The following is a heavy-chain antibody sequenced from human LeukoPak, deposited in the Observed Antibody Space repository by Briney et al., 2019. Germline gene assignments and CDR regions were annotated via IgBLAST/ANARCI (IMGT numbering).Heavy chain of an antibody. J-gene: IGHJ6*03. CDR2: SYYSGST. CDR1: GGSISSSSYY. D-gene: IGHD2-15*01. V-gene: IGHV4-39*06. CDR3: ARATGYCSGGSCYPGSYYYYYMDV. Sequence: SETLSLTCTVSGGSISSSSYYWGWIRQPPGKGLEWIGSSYYSGSTYYNPSLKSRFTISVFTSKNQLALKMSSVTAADTAVYYCARATGYCSGGSCYPGSYYYYYMDVWGKGTTVTVSS.